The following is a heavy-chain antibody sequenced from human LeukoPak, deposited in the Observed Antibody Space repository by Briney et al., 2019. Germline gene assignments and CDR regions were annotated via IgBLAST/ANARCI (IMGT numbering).Heavy chain of an antibody. D-gene: IGHD2-2*01. J-gene: IGHJ4*02. CDR3: ASDGQLLSSTSSGFLTPGYFDY. V-gene: IGHV1-2*02. CDR1: VYTVTVYD. CDR2: INPNSGGT. Sequence: ASVNVSCKASVYTVTVYDRRWVRRAPGQGLEWMGWINPNSGGTNYAQKFQGRVTMTRDTSISTAYMELSRLRSDATAVYYCASDGQLLSSTSSGFLTPGYFDYWGQGTLVTVSS.